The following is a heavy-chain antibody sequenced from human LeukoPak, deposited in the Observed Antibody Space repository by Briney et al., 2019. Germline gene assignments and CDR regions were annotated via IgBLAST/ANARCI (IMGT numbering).Heavy chain of an antibody. D-gene: IGHD1/OR15-1a*01. V-gene: IGHV4-59*01. CDR1: GDSISNYY. Sequence: SETLSLTCTVSGDSISNYYWSWIRQSPGKELEWIGYMYNRGSTIYNPSLKSRVTISTDTSKNQFSLRLTSVTAADTAVYYCARAEKTVTGTIESWGQGTLITVSS. J-gene: IGHJ4*02. CDR3: ARAEKTVTGTIES. CDR2: MYNRGST.